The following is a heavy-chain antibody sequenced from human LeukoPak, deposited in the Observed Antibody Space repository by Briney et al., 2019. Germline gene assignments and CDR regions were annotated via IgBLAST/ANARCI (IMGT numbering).Heavy chain of an antibody. J-gene: IGHJ4*02. CDR1: GYTFTNYG. CDR2: TSGNSVDT. D-gene: IGHD1-26*01. V-gene: IGHV1-18*01. CDR3: ARGWELHD. Sequence: ASVKVSCKASGYTFTNYGISWVRQAPRQGLEWMGWTSGNSVDTRYAQKLQGRVTMTTDTSTNTAYMELRSLRSDDTAVYYCARGWELHDWGQGTLVAVSS.